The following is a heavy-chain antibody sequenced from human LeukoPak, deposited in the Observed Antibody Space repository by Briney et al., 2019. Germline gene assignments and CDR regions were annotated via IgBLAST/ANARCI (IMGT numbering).Heavy chain of an antibody. Sequence: PGGSVRLSCAASDVTFSTFTMHGVRQAPGKGLEWVSSISSSSRTVNYADSVQGRFIVSRDNANNSMFLQMNDLRREDTAVYYCAKGSPRGGLDSWGQGTLVTVSS. CDR3: AKGSPRGGLDS. V-gene: IGHV3-48*01. CDR2: ISSSSRTV. D-gene: IGHD1-14*01. J-gene: IGHJ4*02. CDR1: DVTFSTFT.